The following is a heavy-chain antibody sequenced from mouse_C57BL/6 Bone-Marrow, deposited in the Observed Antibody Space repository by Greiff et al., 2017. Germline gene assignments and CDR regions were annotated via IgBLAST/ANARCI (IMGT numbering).Heavy chain of an antibody. CDR3: ARAYDYDGGDYFDY. J-gene: IGHJ2*01. D-gene: IGHD2-4*01. CDR2: ISDGGSYT. Sequence: DVQLVESGGGLVKPGGSLKLSCAASGFTFSSYAMSWVRQTPEKRLEWVATISDGGSYTYYPDNVKGRFTISRDNAKNNLYLQMSHLKSEDTAMYYCARAYDYDGGDYFDYWGQGTTLTVSS. V-gene: IGHV5-4*01. CDR1: GFTFSSYA.